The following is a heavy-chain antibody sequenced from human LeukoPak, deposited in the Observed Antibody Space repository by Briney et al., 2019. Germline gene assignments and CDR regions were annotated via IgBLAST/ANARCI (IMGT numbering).Heavy chain of an antibody. Sequence: GGSLRLSRAASEFIFSGYEMNCVRQAPGKGREWGSYISNSGNTIYYADSVKGRFTISRDNAKSSLYLQMNSLRAEDTAVYYCARSPLADYFGYWGQGTLVTVSS. J-gene: IGHJ4*02. D-gene: IGHD3-3*02. CDR1: EFIFSGYE. CDR3: ARSPLADYFGY. V-gene: IGHV3-48*03. CDR2: ISNSGNTI.